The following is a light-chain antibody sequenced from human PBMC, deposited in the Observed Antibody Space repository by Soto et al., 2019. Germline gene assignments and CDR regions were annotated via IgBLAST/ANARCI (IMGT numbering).Light chain of an antibody. J-gene: IGLJ1*01. CDR1: SSNVGSYNL. CDR2: EGS. V-gene: IGLV2-23*01. Sequence: QSALTQPASVSGSPGQSITISCTGTSSNVGSYNLVSWYQQHPGKAPKLMIFEGSERPSGVSHRFSGSKSGNTASLTISGLQSEDEADYYCCSYAGSSTFYVFGTGTKLTVL. CDR3: CSYAGSSTFYV.